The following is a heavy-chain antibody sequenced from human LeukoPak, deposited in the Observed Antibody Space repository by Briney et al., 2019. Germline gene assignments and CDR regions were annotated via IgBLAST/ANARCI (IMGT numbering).Heavy chain of an antibody. CDR1: GYSFTSYW. CDR3: ARQMTRGSGWYDPFDY. J-gene: IGHJ4*02. CDR2: IYPGDSDT. Sequence: GESLKISCKGSGYSFTSYWIGWVRQMPGKGLEWMGIIYPGDSDTRYSPSFQGQVTISADKSISTAYLQWSSLKASDTAMYYCARQMTRGSGWYDPFDYWGQGTLVTVSS. D-gene: IGHD6-19*01. V-gene: IGHV5-51*01.